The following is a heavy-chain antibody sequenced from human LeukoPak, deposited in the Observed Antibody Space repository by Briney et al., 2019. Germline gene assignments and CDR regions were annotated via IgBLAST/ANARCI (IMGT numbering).Heavy chain of an antibody. CDR1: GFTFSSYG. J-gene: IGHJ4*02. CDR2: ISWNSGSI. D-gene: IGHD5-18*01. Sequence: PGGSLRLSCAASGFTFSSYGMHWVRQAPGKGLEWVSGISWNSGSIGYADSVKGRFTISRDNAKNSLYLQMNSLRAEDMALYYCAKDIGYSYGLGFDYWGQGTLVTVSS. V-gene: IGHV3-9*03. CDR3: AKDIGYSYGLGFDY.